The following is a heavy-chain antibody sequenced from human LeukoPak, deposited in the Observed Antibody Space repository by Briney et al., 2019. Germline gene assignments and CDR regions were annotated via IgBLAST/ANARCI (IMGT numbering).Heavy chain of an antibody. V-gene: IGHV4-4*07. CDR1: GGSISSYY. D-gene: IGHD6-13*01. CDR2: IYTSGST. CDR3: AGGEIAAAGLYYYYYYMDV. Sequence: SETLSLTCTVSGGSISSYYWSWIRQPAGKGLEWIGRIYTSGSTNYDPSLKSRVTMSVDTSKNQFSLKLSSVTAADTAVYYCAGGEIAAAGLYYYYYYMDVWGKGTTVTVSS. J-gene: IGHJ6*03.